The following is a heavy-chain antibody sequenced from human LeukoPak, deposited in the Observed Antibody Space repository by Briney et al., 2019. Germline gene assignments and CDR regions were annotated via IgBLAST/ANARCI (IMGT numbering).Heavy chain of an antibody. V-gene: IGHV1-69*05. J-gene: IGHJ4*02. Sequence: SVKVSCKASGGTFNSYAISWVRQAPGEGIDLMGRIIPICGTANYAQKFQGRVTITTDESTSTAYMELSSLRSEDTAVYYCASPYNWNVPLPDYWGQGTLVTVSS. CDR2: IIPICGTA. CDR3: ASPYNWNVPLPDY. D-gene: IGHD1-1*01. CDR1: GGTFNSYA.